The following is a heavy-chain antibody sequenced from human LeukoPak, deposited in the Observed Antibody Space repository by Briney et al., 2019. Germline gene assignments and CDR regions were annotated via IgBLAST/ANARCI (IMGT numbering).Heavy chain of an antibody. CDR2: INHSGST. D-gene: IGHD3-16*02. V-gene: IGHV4-34*01. CDR1: GGSFSGYY. J-gene: IGHJ4*02. CDR3: ARAPWDDYVWGSYRSPEYYFDY. Sequence: SETLSLTCAVYGGSFSGYYWSWIRQPPGKGLEWIGEINHSGSTNYNPSLKSRVTISVDTSKNQFSLKLSSVTAADTAVYYCARAPWDDYVWGSYRSPEYYFDYWGQGTLVTVSS.